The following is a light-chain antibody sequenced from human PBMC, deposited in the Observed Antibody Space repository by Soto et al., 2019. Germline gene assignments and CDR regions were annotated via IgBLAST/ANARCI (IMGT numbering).Light chain of an antibody. J-gene: IGKJ4*01. V-gene: IGKV3-11*01. CDR1: QNIKTH. CDR3: QQRGNWPVT. CDR2: DTT. Sequence: EIVLTQSPATLASSPGEKVTLSCRASQNIKTHLAWYQQKPGQSPRLLIFDTTNRATDTPGRFSGTGSGTDFTLTISRLDPEDFAVYYCQQRGNWPVTFGGGTPVEI.